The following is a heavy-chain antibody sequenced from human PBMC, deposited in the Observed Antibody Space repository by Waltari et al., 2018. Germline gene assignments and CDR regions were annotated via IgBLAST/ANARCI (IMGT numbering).Heavy chain of an antibody. CDR2: IKTDGSET. V-gene: IGHV3-7*01. Sequence: EVQVVESGGGLVQPGGSLRLSCAASGFPFSSLGMTWVRQAPGKGLEWVANIKTDGSETYYVDSVKGRFTISRDNTKNSLYLQMSSLRAEDTAVYYCAIGGVETSWYWRYWGQGTLVTVSS. CDR1: GFPFSSLG. J-gene: IGHJ4*02. D-gene: IGHD6-13*01. CDR3: AIGGVETSWYWRY.